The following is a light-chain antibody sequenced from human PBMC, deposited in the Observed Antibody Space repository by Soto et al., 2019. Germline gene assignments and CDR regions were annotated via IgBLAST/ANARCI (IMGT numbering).Light chain of an antibody. CDR1: QSVSSTY. Sequence: IVLTQYPGNLSLSPGERATLSCRASQSVSSTYLAWYQQRPGQAPRLLIYGASSRAAGIPDRFSVSGSGTDFTLSISRLEPEDVAVDVCQQYGDSPLFGQGTRLEIK. V-gene: IGKV3-20*01. CDR3: QQYGDSPL. J-gene: IGKJ5*01. CDR2: GAS.